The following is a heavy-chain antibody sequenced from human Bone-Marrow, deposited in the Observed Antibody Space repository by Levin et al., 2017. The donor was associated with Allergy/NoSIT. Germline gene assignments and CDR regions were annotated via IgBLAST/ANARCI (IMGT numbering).Heavy chain of an antibody. Sequence: SVKVSCKASGGTFSSYTISWVRQAPGQGLEWMGRIIPILGIANYAQKFQGRVTITADKSTSTAYMELSSLRSEDTAVYYCARDRGRRKRAYYDILTGYYPKVPHDYYGMDVWGQGTTVTVSS. V-gene: IGHV1-69*04. D-gene: IGHD3-9*01. J-gene: IGHJ6*02. CDR1: GGTFSSYT. CDR2: IIPILGIA. CDR3: ARDRGRRKRAYYDILTGYYPKVPHDYYGMDV.